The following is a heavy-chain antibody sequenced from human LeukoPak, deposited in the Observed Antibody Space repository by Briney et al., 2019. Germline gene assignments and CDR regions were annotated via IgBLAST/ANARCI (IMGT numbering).Heavy chain of an antibody. Sequence: SETLSLTCAVYGGSFSGYYWSWIRQPPGKGLEWIGEINHSGSTNYNPSLKSRVTISVDTSKNQFSLKLSSVTAADTAVYYCARSRYCSSTSCYKGMYYYYGMDVWGQGTTVTVSS. CDR2: INHSGST. D-gene: IGHD2-2*02. J-gene: IGHJ6*02. CDR1: GGSFSGYY. CDR3: ARSRYCSSTSCYKGMYYYYGMDV. V-gene: IGHV4-34*01.